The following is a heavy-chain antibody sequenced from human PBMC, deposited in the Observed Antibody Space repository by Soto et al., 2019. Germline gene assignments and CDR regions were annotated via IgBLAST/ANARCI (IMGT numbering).Heavy chain of an antibody. CDR3: AKAGGMTTVTIFRLDDY. CDR2: ISYDGSNK. CDR1: GFTFSSYG. Sequence: QVQLVESGGGVVQPGRSLRLSCAASGFTFSSYGMHWVRQAPGKGLEWVAVISYDGSNKYYADSVEGRFTISRDNSKNTLYLQMNSLRAEDTAVYYCAKAGGMTTVTIFRLDDYWGQGTLVTVSS. D-gene: IGHD4-17*01. V-gene: IGHV3-30*18. J-gene: IGHJ4*02.